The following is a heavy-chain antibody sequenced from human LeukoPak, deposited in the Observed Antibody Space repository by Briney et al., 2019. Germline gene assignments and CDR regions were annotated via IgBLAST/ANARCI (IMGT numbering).Heavy chain of an antibody. CDR1: GFTFSDYY. J-gene: IGHJ4*02. CDR3: ARTSRSSSIDD. CDR2: ISGSGSTI. Sequence: PGGSLRLSCAASGFTFSDYYMSWIRQAPGKGLEGVSYISGSGSTISYADSVKGRFTISRDNAKNSLYLEMNSLRVEDTAMYYCARTSRSSSIDDWGQGTLVTVSS. D-gene: IGHD2-15*01. V-gene: IGHV3-11*04.